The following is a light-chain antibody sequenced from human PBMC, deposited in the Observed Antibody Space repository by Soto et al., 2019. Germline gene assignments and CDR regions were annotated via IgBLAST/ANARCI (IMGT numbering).Light chain of an antibody. Sequence: EIVLTQSPGTLSLSPGERATLSCRASQSVSSSYFAWYQQKPGQAPRLLIYGASSRATGIPDMFSGSGSGTDFTLTISRLEPEVFAVYYCQQYGSSPFTFGGGTKVEIK. V-gene: IGKV3-20*01. CDR1: QSVSSSY. J-gene: IGKJ4*01. CDR3: QQYGSSPFT. CDR2: GAS.